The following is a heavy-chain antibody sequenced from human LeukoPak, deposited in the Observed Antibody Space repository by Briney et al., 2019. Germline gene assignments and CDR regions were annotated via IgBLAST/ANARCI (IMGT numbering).Heavy chain of an antibody. CDR1: GFTFSDYS. CDR2: IGNSGGST. V-gene: IGHV3-23*01. CDR3: AKACDSSGYYLFDS. D-gene: IGHD3-22*01. Sequence: PGGSLRLSCAASGFTFSDYSMNWVRQAPGKGLEWVSNIGNSGGSTYYADSVKGRFTISRDNSKNTLFLQMNSLRAEDTALYYCAKACDSSGYYLFDSWGQGTLVTVSS. J-gene: IGHJ4*02.